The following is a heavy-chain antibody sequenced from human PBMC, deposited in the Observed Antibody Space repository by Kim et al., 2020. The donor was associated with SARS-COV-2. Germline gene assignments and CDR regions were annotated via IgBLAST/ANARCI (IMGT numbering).Heavy chain of an antibody. Sequence: ASVKVSCKASGGTFSSYAISWVRQAPGQGLEWMGGIIPIFGTANYAQKFQGRVTITADESTSTAYMELSSLRSEDTAVYYCAGVYDYDRFDYWGQGTLVTVSS. J-gene: IGHJ4*02. CDR3: AGVYDYDRFDY. CDR1: GGTFSSYA. D-gene: IGHD3-22*01. CDR2: IIPIFGTA. V-gene: IGHV1-69*13.